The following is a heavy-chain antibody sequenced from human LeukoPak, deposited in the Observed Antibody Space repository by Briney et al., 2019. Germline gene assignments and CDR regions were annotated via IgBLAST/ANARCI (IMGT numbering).Heavy chain of an antibody. V-gene: IGHV4-4*02. J-gene: IGHJ4*02. CDR1: GGSISNTNW. Sequence: PSETLSLTCGVSGGSISNTNWWSWARQFPGQGLEWIGEISLTGLTHYNPSLESRVTVSLDKSKNQLSLNLTSVTAADTAVYFCSRENGAFSPFGYWGQGILVTVLS. D-gene: IGHD3-16*01. CDR2: ISLTGLT. CDR3: SRENGAFSPFGY.